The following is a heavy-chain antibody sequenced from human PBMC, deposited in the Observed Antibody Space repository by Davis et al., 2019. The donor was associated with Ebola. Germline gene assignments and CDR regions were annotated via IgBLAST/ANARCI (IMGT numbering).Heavy chain of an antibody. CDR1: GFTFSSYS. J-gene: IGHJ4*02. Sequence: GESLKISCAASGFTFSSYSMNWVRQAPGKGLEWVSSISSSSSYIYYADSVKGRFTISRDNAKNSLYLQMNSLRAEDTAVYYCAEAPDYRASHWGQGILVTVSS. CDR3: AEAPDYRASH. CDR2: ISSSSSYI. D-gene: IGHD4-11*01. V-gene: IGHV3-21*04.